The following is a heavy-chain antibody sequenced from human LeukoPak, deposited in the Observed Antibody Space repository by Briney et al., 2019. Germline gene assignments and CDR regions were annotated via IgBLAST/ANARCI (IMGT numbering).Heavy chain of an antibody. D-gene: IGHD6-6*01. V-gene: IGHV4-59*01. Sequence: SETLSLTCTVSGGSISSYYWSWLRQPPGKGLEWIGYIYYSGSTNYNPSLKNRATISVDRSKNQFSLKLSSVTAADTAVYYCARQRDYSSSSLFAPYWYFALWGRGTLVTVSS. CDR2: IYYSGST. CDR1: GGSISSYY. J-gene: IGHJ2*01. CDR3: ARQRDYSSSSLFAPYWYFAL.